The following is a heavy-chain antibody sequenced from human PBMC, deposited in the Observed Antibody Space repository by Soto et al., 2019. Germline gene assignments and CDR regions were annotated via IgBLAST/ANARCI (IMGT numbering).Heavy chain of an antibody. CDR1: GFTFSSYG. Sequence: QVQLVESGGGVVQPGRSLRLSCAASGFTFSSYGMHWVRQAPGKGLEWVAVISYDGSKKYYADSVKGRFTISRDNSKNSLYLQLNSLRAEDTAVYYCATDHRSGGYGYWGQGTLVTVSS. D-gene: IGHD1-26*01. J-gene: IGHJ4*02. V-gene: IGHV3-30*03. CDR3: ATDHRSGGYGY. CDR2: ISYDGSKK.